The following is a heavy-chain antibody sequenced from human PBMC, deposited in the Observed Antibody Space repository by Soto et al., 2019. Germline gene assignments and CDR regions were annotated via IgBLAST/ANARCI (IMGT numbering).Heavy chain of an antibody. V-gene: IGHV1-69*06. D-gene: IGHD1-7*01. Sequence: GASLKVSCKASGGTFGSYAISWVRQAPGQGLEWMGGIIPIFGTANYAQKFQGRVTITADKSTSTAYMELSSLRSEDTAVYYCARDSDITGTTYNWFDPWGQGTLVTVS. J-gene: IGHJ5*02. CDR2: IIPIFGTA. CDR3: ARDSDITGTTYNWFDP. CDR1: GGTFGSYA.